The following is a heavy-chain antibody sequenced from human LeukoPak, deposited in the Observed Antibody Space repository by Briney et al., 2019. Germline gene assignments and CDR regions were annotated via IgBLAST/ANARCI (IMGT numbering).Heavy chain of an antibody. CDR1: GGSISSHY. V-gene: IGHV4-59*11. CDR2: IYYSGST. Sequence: SETLPLTCTVSGGSISSHYWSWIRQPPGKGLEWIGYIYYSGSTNYNPSLKSRVTISVDTSKNQFSLKLSSVTAADTAVYYCARGVDTSYYYYMGVWGEGTTVTVS. J-gene: IGHJ6*03. CDR3: ARGVDTSYYYYMGV. D-gene: IGHD5-18*01.